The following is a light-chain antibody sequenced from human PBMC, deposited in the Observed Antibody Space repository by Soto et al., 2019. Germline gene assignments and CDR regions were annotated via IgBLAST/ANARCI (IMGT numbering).Light chain of an antibody. V-gene: IGKV3-11*01. J-gene: IGKJ2*01. Sequence: EIVLAQSPATLSLSPGERVTLSCRASQSVSSNLAWYQQKPGQAPRLLIYDASNRATGIPARFSGSGSGTDFTLTISSLEPEDFAIYYCQQRSNWPFTFGQGTTVEIK. CDR1: QSVSSN. CDR2: DAS. CDR3: QQRSNWPFT.